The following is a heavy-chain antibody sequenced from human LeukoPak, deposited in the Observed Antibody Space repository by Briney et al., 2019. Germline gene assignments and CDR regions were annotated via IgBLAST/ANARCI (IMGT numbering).Heavy chain of an antibody. J-gene: IGHJ4*02. D-gene: IGHD1-26*01. CDR2: IYYSGST. V-gene: IGHV4-39*01. CDR3: ARQEVVGATGGDY. Sequence: PSETLSLTCTVSGGSISSSSYYWGWIRQPPGKGLEWIGSIYYSGSTYYNPSLKSRVTISVYTSKNQFSLKLSSVTAADTAVYYCARQEVVGATGGDYWGQGTLVTVSS. CDR1: GGSISSSSYY.